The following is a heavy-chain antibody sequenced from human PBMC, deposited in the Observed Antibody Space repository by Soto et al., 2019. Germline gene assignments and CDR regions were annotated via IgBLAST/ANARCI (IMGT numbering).Heavy chain of an antibody. D-gene: IGHD2-8*01. CDR1: GGSFSGYY. J-gene: IGHJ4*02. V-gene: IGHV4-34*01. CDR2: INHSGST. CDR3: AASYCTNGVCYGLRRYYFDY. Sequence: SETLSLTCAVYGGSFSGYYWSWIRQPPGKGLEWIGEINHSGSTNYNPSLKSRVTISVDTSKNQFSLKLSSVTAADTAVYYCAASYCTNGVCYGLRRYYFDYWGQGTLVTVSS.